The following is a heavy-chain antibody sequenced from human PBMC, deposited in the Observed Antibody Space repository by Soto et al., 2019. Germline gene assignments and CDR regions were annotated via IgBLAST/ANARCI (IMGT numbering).Heavy chain of an antibody. D-gene: IGHD6-13*01. CDR1: GFDFGDYY. CDR3: VRPYYSSSWFPFDR. J-gene: IGHJ4*02. Sequence: LRLSCTGSGFDFGDYYMSWIRQAPGKGLEWVSYIDSGDGTTYYTDSVKGRFTISRDNAKKTVYLQMSSLRVEDTALYYCVRPYYSSSWFPFDRWGQGTLVTVSS. V-gene: IGHV3-11*01. CDR2: IDSGDGTT.